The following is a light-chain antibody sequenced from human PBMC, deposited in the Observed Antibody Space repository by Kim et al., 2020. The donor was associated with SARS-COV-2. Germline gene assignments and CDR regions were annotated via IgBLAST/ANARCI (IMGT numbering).Light chain of an antibody. J-gene: IGLJ3*02. CDR2: YDS. CDR3: QVWDSSSDHWV. CDR1: NIGSKS. V-gene: IGLV3-21*04. Sequence: APRKTARINCGGNNIGSKSVHWYQQKPGQAPVLVIYYDSDRPSGIPERFSGSNSGNTATLTISRVEAGDEADYYCQVWDSSSDHWVFGGGTKLTVL.